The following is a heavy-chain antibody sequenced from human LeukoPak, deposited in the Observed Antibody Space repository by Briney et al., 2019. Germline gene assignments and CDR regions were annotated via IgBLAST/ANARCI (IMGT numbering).Heavy chain of an antibody. D-gene: IGHD3-10*01. J-gene: IGHJ4*02. CDR2: IYYSGST. CDR3: ARGYGSGPFDY. CDR1: GGSFSGYY. V-gene: IGHV4-59*08. Sequence: PSETLSLTCAVYGGSFSGYYWSWIRQPPGKGLEWIGYIYYSGSTNYNPSLKSRVTISVDTSKNQFSLKLSSVTAADTAVYYCARGYGSGPFDYWGQGTLVTVSS.